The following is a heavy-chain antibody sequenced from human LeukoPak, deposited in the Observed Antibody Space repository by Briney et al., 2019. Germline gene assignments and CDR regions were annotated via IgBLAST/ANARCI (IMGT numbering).Heavy chain of an antibody. J-gene: IGHJ4*02. CDR1: GFTFSSYS. CDR2: ISSSSSYI. CDR3: ARDGIQLWWDY. V-gene: IGHV3-21*01. Sequence: GGSLRLSCAASGFTFSSYSMNWVRQAPGKGLEWVSSISSSSSYIYYADSVKGRFTISRDNAKNSLYLRMNSLRAEDTAVYYCARDGIQLWWDYWGQGTLVTVSS. D-gene: IGHD5-18*01.